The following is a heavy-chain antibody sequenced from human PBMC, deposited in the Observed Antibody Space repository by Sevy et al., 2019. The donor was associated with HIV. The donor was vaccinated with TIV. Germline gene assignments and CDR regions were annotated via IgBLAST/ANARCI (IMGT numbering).Heavy chain of an antibody. CDR2: IYYNGHI. CDR1: GGSITSLY. D-gene: IGHD1-26*01. V-gene: IGHV4-59*08. CDR3: AGENAWGRGYS. Sequence: SETLSLTCTVSGGSITSLYWNWIRQPPGEGLEWIANIYYNGHINYNPSLKSRVTLPLDTSKNQFSLRLSSVTAADTAMYYCAGENAWGRGYSWGQGTLVTVSS. J-gene: IGHJ4*02.